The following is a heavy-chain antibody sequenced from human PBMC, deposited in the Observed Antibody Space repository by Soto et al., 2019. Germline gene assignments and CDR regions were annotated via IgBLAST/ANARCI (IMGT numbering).Heavy chain of an antibody. CDR1: GFTFSSYG. CDR3: AKEKMMGRYCSGGSCPSGAFDI. J-gene: IGHJ3*02. CDR2: ISYDGSNK. D-gene: IGHD2-15*01. Sequence: QVQLVESGGGVVQPGRSLRLSCAASGFTFSSYGMHWVRQAPGKGPEWVAVISYDGSNKYYADSVKGRFTISRDNSKNTMYMQRNSRRAEDTAVYYCAKEKMMGRYCSGGSCPSGAFDIWGQGTMVTVSS. V-gene: IGHV3-30*18.